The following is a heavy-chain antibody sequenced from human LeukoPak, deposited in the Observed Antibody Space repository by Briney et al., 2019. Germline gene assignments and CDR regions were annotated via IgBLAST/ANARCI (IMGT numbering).Heavy chain of an antibody. CDR2: ISYDGSNK. Sequence: PGGSLTLSCAASGLTFSSYAMHWLGQAAAKGLEWVAVISYDGSNKYYADSVKGRFTISRDNSKNTLYLQMNSLRAEDTAVYYCARAFVVPLWGQGTLVTVFS. CDR3: ARAFVVPL. CDR1: GLTFSSYA. J-gene: IGHJ4*02. D-gene: IGHD2-2*01. V-gene: IGHV3-30-3*01.